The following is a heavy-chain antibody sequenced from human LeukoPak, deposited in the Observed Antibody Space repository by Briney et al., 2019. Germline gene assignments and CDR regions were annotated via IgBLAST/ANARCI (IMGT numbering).Heavy chain of an antibody. CDR1: GGSISSSY. J-gene: IGHJ4*02. CDR3: ARPTFASYSSGYHY. V-gene: IGHV4-39*01. CDR2: IPNSGNT. Sequence: SGTLSLTCTVSGGSISSSYWSWIRQPPGKGLEWIGSIPNSGNTYYNPSLKSRVTISVDTSENQLSLKLTSVTAADTAVYYCARPTFASYSSGYHYWGQGTLVTVSA. D-gene: IGHD3-22*01.